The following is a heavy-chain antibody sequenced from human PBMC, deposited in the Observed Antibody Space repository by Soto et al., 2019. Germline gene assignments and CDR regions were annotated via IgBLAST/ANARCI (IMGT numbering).Heavy chain of an antibody. J-gene: IGHJ4*02. CDR3: ARDGARITVFGVVYYLDY. CDR2: INAGNGNT. D-gene: IGHD3-3*01. CDR1: GYTFSSHA. V-gene: IGHV1-3*01. Sequence: ASVKVSCKASGYTFSSHAMHWVRQASGQRFEWMGWINAGNGNTKYSQNFQGRVAITRDTSASTAYMELRSLRSEDTAVYYCARDGARITVFGVVYYLDYWGQGTLVTVSS.